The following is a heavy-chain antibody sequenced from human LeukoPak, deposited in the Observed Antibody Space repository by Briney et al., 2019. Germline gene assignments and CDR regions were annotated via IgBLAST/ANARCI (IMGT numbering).Heavy chain of an antibody. J-gene: IGHJ4*02. CDR2: ISGSGGST. V-gene: IGHV3-23*01. Sequence: GGSLRLSCAASGFTFSSYAMSWVRQAPGKGLEWVSAISGSGGSTYYADSVKGRFTISRDNSKNTLYLQMNSLRAEDTAVYYCAKQAVGSWYYYDSSGYYYFDYWGQGTLVTVSS. D-gene: IGHD3-22*01. CDR3: AKQAVGSWYYYDSSGYYYFDY. CDR1: GFTFSSYA.